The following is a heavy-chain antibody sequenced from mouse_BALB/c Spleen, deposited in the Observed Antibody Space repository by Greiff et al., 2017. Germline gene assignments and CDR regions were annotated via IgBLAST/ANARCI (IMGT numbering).Heavy chain of an antibody. CDR3: ARFLMDYEGVDY. CDR1: GYTFTSYY. D-gene: IGHD2-4*01. CDR2: IYPGDGST. Sequence: QVQLQQSGPELVKPGASVKMSCKASGYTFTSYYIHWVKQRPGQGLEWIGWIYPGDGSTKYNEKFKGKTTLTADKSSSTAYMLLSSLTSEDSAIYFCARFLMDYEGVDYWGQGTSVTVSS. V-gene: IGHV1S56*01. J-gene: IGHJ4*01.